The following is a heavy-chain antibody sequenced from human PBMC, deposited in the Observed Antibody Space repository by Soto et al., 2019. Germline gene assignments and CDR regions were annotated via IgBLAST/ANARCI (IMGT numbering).Heavy chain of an antibody. D-gene: IGHD3-3*01. J-gene: IGHJ6*02. CDR1: GYSFTSYW. Sequence: ESLTISCKGSGYSFTSYWIGWVRQMPGKGLEWMGIIYPGDSDTRYSPSFQGQVTISADKSISTAYLQWSSLKASDTAMYYCARHYYDFWSGYSTPYYYYGMDVWGQGTTVTVS. V-gene: IGHV5-51*01. CDR2: IYPGDSDT. CDR3: ARHYYDFWSGYSTPYYYYGMDV.